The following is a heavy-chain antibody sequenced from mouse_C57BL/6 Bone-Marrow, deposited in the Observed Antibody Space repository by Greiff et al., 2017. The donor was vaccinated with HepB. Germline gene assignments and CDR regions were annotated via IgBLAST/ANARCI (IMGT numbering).Heavy chain of an antibody. D-gene: IGHD1-1*01. CDR1: GYTFTDYY. Sequence: EVQLQQSGPELVKPGASVKISCKASGYTFTDYYMNWVKQSHGKSLEWIGDINPNNGGTSYNQKFKGKATLTVDKSSSTAYMELRSLTSEDSAVYYCAREGVGSSYYYYAMDYWGQGTSVTVSS. V-gene: IGHV1-26*01. CDR3: AREGVGSSYYYYAMDY. J-gene: IGHJ4*01. CDR2: INPNNGGT.